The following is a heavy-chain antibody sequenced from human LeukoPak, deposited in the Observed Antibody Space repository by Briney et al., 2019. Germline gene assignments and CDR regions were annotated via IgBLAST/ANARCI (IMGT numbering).Heavy chain of an antibody. CDR2: INSDRSRT. CDR3: ARRGHCNSTSCYSGDAIDI. D-gene: IGHD2-2*01. Sequence: GGSLRLSCAASGFTFSSYWMHWVRQAPGKCLVWVALINSDRSRTSYADSVKGRLTISRDKPKNTLYLQMNSLRAEDTAVYYCARRGHCNSTSCYSGDAIDIWGQGTMVTVSP. V-gene: IGHV3-74*01. J-gene: IGHJ3*02. CDR1: GFTFSSYW.